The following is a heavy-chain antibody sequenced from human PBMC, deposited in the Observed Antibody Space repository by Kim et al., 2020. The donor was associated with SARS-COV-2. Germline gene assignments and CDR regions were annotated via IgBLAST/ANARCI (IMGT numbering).Heavy chain of an antibody. J-gene: IGHJ6*02. V-gene: IGHV5-51*01. CDR2: IYPGDSDT. CDR3: ARQGTITYDLYYYGMDV. D-gene: IGHD3-10*01. CDR1: GYSFTSYW. Sequence: GESLKISCKGSGYSFTSYWIGWVRQMPGKGLEWMGIIYPGDSDTRYSPSFQGQVTISADKSISTAYLQWSSLKASDTAMYYCARQGTITYDLYYYGMDVWGQGTTVTVSS.